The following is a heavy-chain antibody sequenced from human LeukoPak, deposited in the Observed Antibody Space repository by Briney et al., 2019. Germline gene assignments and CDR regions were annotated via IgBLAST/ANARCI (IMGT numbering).Heavy chain of an antibody. Sequence: SETLSLTCAVYGGSFSSYYWSWIRQPPGKGLEWIGYIYYSGSTNYNPSLKSRVTISVDTSKNQFSLKRSSVTAADTAVYYCARGLIAVAGTNWFDPWGQGTLVTVSS. CDR1: GGSFSSYY. CDR3: ARGLIAVAGTNWFDP. V-gene: IGHV4-59*01. J-gene: IGHJ5*02. CDR2: IYYSGST. D-gene: IGHD6-19*01.